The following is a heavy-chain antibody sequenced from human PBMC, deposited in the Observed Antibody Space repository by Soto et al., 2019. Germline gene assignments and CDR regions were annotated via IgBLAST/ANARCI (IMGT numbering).Heavy chain of an antibody. J-gene: IGHJ3*02. Sequence: PSETLSLTCTVSGGSISSGGYYWSWIRQHPGKGLEWIGYIYYSGSTYYNPSLKSRVTISVDTSKNQFSLKLSSVTAADTAVYYFARDLTYYDSSGYYPTDAFDIWGQGTMVTVSS. CDR3: ARDLTYYDSSGYYPTDAFDI. CDR1: GGSISSGGYY. D-gene: IGHD3-22*01. CDR2: IYYSGST. V-gene: IGHV4-31*03.